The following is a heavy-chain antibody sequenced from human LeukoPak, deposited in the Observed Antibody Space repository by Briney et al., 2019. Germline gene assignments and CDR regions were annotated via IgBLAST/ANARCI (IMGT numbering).Heavy chain of an antibody. J-gene: IGHJ4*02. CDR3: ARGSSWYFDY. CDR1: GGSISSYY. CDR2: IYYSGST. V-gene: IGHV4-59*01. D-gene: IGHD6-13*01. Sequence: MSSETLSLTCTVSGGSISSYYWSWIRQPPGKGLEWIGYIYYSGSTNYNPSLKSRVTISVDTSKNQFSLKLSSVTAADTAVYYCARGSSWYFDYWGQGTLVTVSS.